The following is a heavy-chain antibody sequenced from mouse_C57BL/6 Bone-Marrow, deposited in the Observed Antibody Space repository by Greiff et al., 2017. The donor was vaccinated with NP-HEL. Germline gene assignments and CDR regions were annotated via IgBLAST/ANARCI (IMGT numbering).Heavy chain of an antibody. J-gene: IGHJ1*03. D-gene: IGHD2-3*01. V-gene: IGHV1-5*01. Sequence: EVQLQQSGTVLARPGASVKMSCKTSGYTFTSYWMHWVKQRPGQGLEWIGAIYPGNSDTRYNQKFKGKAKLTAVPSASTAYMELSSLTNEDSAVYYCTRKVYDGYYEWYVDVWGTGTTVTVSS. CDR3: TRKVYDGYYEWYVDV. CDR2: IYPGNSDT. CDR1: GYTFTSYW.